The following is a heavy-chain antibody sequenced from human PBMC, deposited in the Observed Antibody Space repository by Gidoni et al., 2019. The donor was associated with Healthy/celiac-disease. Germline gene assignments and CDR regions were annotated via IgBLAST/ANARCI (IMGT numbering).Heavy chain of an antibody. V-gene: IGHV4-34*01. Sequence: QVQLQQWGAGLLKPSETLSLTCAVYGGSFSGYYWSWIRQPPGKGLEWIGEINHSGSTNYNPSLKSRVTISVDTSKNQFSLKLSSVTAADTAVYYCASSSVVVPAAMIYWGQGTLVTVSS. D-gene: IGHD2-2*01. J-gene: IGHJ4*02. CDR2: INHSGST. CDR3: ASSSVVVPAAMIY. CDR1: GGSFSGYY.